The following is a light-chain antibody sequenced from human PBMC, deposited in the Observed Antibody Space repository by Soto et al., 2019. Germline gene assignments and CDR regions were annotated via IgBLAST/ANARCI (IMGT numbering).Light chain of an antibody. J-gene: IGKJ4*01. CDR2: GAS. CDR1: QSISTY. Sequence: IVMTQSPATLSVSPGERATLSCRASQSISTYLAWYQQKPGQAPRLLIFGASTRATGIPARFSGSRSGSEFTLTISSLQSEDFAVYSCQQYNNWPLVTFGGGTKVEIK. CDR3: QQYNNWPLVT. V-gene: IGKV3-15*01.